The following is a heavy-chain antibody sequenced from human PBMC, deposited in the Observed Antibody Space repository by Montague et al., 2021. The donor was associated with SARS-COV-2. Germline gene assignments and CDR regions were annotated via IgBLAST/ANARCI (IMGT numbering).Heavy chain of an antibody. D-gene: IGHD5/OR15-5a*01. CDR3: ARSHYSVSWCPD. CDR1: GGSFSGYF. CDR2: ISYTGHT. Sequence: SETLSLTCAIHGGSFSGYFGSWIRQSPGKGLEWIGEISYTGHTRYNPSLQSRVSISGDSSENQFSLTLTSVTAADTAVYYCARSHYSVSWCPDWGQGTLVTVSS. V-gene: IGHV4-34*01. J-gene: IGHJ4*02.